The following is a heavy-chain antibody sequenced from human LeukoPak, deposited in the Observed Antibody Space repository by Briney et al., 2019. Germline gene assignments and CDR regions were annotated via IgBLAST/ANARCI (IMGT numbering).Heavy chain of an antibody. D-gene: IGHD6-13*01. V-gene: IGHV3-66*01. J-gene: IGHJ4*02. Sequence: GGSLRLSCAASGFTVSRNYMSWVRQAPGKGLEWVSVIYSGGSTYYADSVKGRFTISRDNSKNTPYLQMNSLRAEDTAVYYCARAGPSSSWHQFDYWGQGTLVTVSS. CDR1: GFTVSRNY. CDR3: ARAGPSSSWHQFDY. CDR2: IYSGGST.